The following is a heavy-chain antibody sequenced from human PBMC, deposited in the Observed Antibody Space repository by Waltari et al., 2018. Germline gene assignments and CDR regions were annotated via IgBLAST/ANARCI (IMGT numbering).Heavy chain of an antibody. CDR2: VHRSGKT. CDR1: GYSMRSSDW. V-gene: IGHV4-4*02. Sequence: QLQLEQSGPGLVKPSESLSPTSAVSGYSMRSSDWWSWVRQSPGKGLEWIGQVHRSGKTNYNPSLARRVTVSIDTSNNQFSLTMPSPTAADTAMYYCARDRGKGLYLDSWGQGTLVTVSP. J-gene: IGHJ4*02. D-gene: IGHD2-15*01. CDR3: ARDRGKGLYLDS.